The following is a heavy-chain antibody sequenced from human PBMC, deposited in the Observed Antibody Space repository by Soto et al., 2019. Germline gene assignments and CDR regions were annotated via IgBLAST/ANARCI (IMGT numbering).Heavy chain of an antibody. D-gene: IGHD2-15*01. CDR3: ARSTPNLWFFL. J-gene: IGHJ3*01. CDR2: TYYSGIT. V-gene: IGHV4-59*01. CDR1: GGSMSNYY. Sequence: SLTCTVSGGSMSNYYFSWLRQPPGRGLEWIGYTYYSGITNFNPSLKSRVTFSVDTSKNQISLNLTSVTAADTAVYYCARSTPNLWFFLWGQGPMVTVSS.